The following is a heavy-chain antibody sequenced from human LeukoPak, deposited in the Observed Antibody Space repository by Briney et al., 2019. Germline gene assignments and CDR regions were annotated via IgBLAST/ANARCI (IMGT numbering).Heavy chain of an antibody. J-gene: IGHJ4*02. D-gene: IGHD3-10*01. CDR2: ISSSGSTI. V-gene: IGHV3-11*04. CDR3: ARDLYGSGSYYSGILFDY. CDR1: GFTFSDYY. Sequence: GGSLRLSCAASGFTFSDYYMSWIRQAPGKGLEWVSYISSSGSTIYYADSVKGRFTISRDNAKNSLYLQMNSLRAEDTAVYYCARDLYGSGSYYSGILFDYWGQGTLVTVPS.